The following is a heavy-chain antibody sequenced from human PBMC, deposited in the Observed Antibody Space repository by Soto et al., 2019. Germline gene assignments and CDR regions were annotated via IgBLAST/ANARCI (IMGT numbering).Heavy chain of an antibody. CDR1: GYTFTSYD. D-gene: IGHD5-18*01. V-gene: IGHV1-46*01. Sequence: ASVKVSCKASGYTFTSYDMHWVRQAPGQGLEWMGIINPSGGSTYYAQHFQGRVTMTRDTSTSTVYMELRSLRSEDTALYYCARGRYSHGRYFDYWGQGALVTVSS. CDR3: ARGRYSHGRYFDY. J-gene: IGHJ4*02. CDR2: INPSGGST.